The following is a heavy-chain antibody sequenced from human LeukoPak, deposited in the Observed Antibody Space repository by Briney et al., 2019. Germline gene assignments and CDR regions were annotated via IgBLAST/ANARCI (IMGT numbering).Heavy chain of an antibody. CDR2: IKTYGSST. V-gene: IGHV3-74*01. J-gene: IGHJ4*02. CDR1: GLTFSSYG. Sequence: PGGSLRLSCAASGLTFSSYGMHWVRQAPGMGLVWVSRIKTYGSSTTYADSVKGRFTISRDNAKNTLYLQMNSLRAEDTAVYYCARAISGSYGYFDYWGQGTLVTVSS. CDR3: ARAISGSYGYFDY. D-gene: IGHD1-26*01.